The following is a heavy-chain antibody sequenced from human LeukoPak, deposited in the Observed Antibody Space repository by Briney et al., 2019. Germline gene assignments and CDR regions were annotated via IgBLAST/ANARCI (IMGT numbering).Heavy chain of an antibody. CDR3: ARAPHGDYFDY. Sequence: PGGSLRLSCTASGFTFSNYDMPWVRHATGKGLEWVSAISTTGDTYYPGSVKGRFTISRENAKNSLYLQMNSLRAGDTAVYYCARAPHGDYFDYWGQGTLVTVSS. CDR1: GFTFSNYD. V-gene: IGHV3-13*01. D-gene: IGHD4-17*01. CDR2: ISTTGDT. J-gene: IGHJ4*02.